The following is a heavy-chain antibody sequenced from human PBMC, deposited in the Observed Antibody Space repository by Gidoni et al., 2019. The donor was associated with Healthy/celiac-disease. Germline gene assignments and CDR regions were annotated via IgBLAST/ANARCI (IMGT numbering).Heavy chain of an antibody. CDR1: GFTFSCYW. J-gene: IGHJ6*02. CDR3: ARRRPGGASKLYYYYGMDV. CDR2: INSDGSST. D-gene: IGHD4-4*01. V-gene: IGHV3-74*01. Sequence: EVQLVESGGGLVQPGGSLRLSCAASGFTFSCYWVHWVRQAPGKGLVWVSRINSDGSSTSYADSVKGRFTISRDNAKNTLYLQMNSLRAEDTAVYYCARRRPGGASKLYYYYGMDVWGQGTTVTVSS.